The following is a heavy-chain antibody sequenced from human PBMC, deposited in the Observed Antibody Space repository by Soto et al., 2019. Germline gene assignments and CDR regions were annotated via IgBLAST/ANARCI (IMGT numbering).Heavy chain of an antibody. CDR2: INHSGST. V-gene: IGHV4-34*01. CDR3: ARGKLSDYVWGSYRYHFDH. D-gene: IGHD3-16*02. J-gene: IGHJ4*02. Sequence: SETLSLTCAVYGGSFSGYYWSWIRQPPGKGLEWIGEINHSGSTNYNPSLKSRVTISVDTSKNQFSLKLSSVTAADTAVYYCARGKLSDYVWGSYRYHFDHWGQGTVVTVSS. CDR1: GGSFSGYY.